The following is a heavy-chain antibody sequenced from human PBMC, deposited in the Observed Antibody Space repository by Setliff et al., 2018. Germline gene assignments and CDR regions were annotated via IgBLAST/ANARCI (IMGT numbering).Heavy chain of an antibody. CDR2: IYTTWST. CDR1: GGSVGNSHYY. J-gene: IGHJ6*03. Sequence: PSETLSLTCTVSGGSVGNSHYYWSWIRQPAGKGLEWIGRIYTTWSTNCNPSLKSRVTISLDTSKSQFFLKLNSVTAADTGVYYCARMTGFAYMDVWGKGTPVTVSS. CDR3: ARMTGFAYMDV. V-gene: IGHV4-61*02.